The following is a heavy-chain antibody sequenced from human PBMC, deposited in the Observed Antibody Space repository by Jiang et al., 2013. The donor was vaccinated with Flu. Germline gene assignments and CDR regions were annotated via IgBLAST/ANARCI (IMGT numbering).Heavy chain of an antibody. CDR3: ASKAAAQLDY. CDR1: GFTFSSYS. D-gene: IGHD6-6*01. CDR2: ISSSSSYI. V-gene: IGHV3-21*01. Sequence: VQLLESGGGLVKPGGSLRLSCAASGFTFSSYSMNWVRQAPGKGLEWVSSISSSSSYIYYADSVKGRFTISRDNAKNSLYLQMNSLRAEDTAVYYCASKAAAQLDYWGQGTLVTVSS. J-gene: IGHJ4*02.